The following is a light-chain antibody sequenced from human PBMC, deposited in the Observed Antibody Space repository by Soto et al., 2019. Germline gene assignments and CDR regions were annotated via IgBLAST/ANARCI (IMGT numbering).Light chain of an antibody. V-gene: IGKV3-15*01. CDR3: QQYKNWPL. CDR1: QSVRGH. Sequence: IVMTQSPSTLSVSAGEGVTLSCRASQSVRGHLAWYQQKPGQPPRLLIYGASTRATGIPARLSGSGFGTEFTLTISSPQSEDFAVYYCQQYKNWPLFGQGTRLEIK. CDR2: GAS. J-gene: IGKJ5*01.